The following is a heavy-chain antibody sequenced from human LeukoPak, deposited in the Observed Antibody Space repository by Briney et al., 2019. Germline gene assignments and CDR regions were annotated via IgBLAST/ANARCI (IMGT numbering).Heavy chain of an antibody. CDR2: IYTSGST. CDR1: GGSISSYY. V-gene: IGHV4-4*07. CDR3: ATELGYCSGGSCFRLDY. Sequence: SETLSLTCTVSGGSISSYYWSWIRQPAGKGLEWIGRIYTSGSTNYNPSLKSRVTMSVDTSKNQFSLKLSSVTAADTAVYYCATELGYCSGGSCFRLDYWGQGTLVTVSS. D-gene: IGHD2-15*01. J-gene: IGHJ4*02.